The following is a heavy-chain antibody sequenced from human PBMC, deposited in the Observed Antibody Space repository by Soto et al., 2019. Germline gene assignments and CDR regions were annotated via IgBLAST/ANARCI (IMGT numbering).Heavy chain of an antibody. CDR2: FDPEDGET. V-gene: IGHV1-24*01. J-gene: IGHJ5*02. Sequence: GASVKVSCKVSGYTLTELSMHWVRQAPRKGLEWMGGFDPEDGETIYAQKFQGRVTMTEDTSTDTAYMELSSLRSEDTAVYYCATERYCSGGSCLNNWFDPWGQGTLVTVPQ. D-gene: IGHD2-15*01. CDR1: GYTLTELS. CDR3: ATERYCSGGSCLNNWFDP.